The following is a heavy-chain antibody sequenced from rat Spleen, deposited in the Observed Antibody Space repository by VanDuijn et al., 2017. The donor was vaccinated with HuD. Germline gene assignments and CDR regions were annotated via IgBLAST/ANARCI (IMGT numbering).Heavy chain of an antibody. CDR2: ITDRGDNT. Sequence: EVQLVESGGGLVQPGRSLKLSCAVSGFTFSNSAMAWVRQAPTKGLEWVASITDRGDNTYYRDSVKGRFTISRHNAKSTLYLQMDSLRSEDTASYYCTTGVYYGYNAFVYWGQGTLVTVSS. CDR3: TTGVYYGYNAFVY. J-gene: IGHJ3*01. CDR1: GFTFSNSA. V-gene: IGHV5S23*01. D-gene: IGHD1-9*01.